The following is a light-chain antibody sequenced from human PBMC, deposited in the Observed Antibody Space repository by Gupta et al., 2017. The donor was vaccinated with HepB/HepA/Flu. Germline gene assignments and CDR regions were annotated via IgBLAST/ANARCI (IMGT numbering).Light chain of an antibody. V-gene: IGLV1-40*01. CDR3: QSYDSSRSAPYV. CDR1: SSNIGAGHD. J-gene: IGLJ1*01. Sequence: QSVLTQPPSVSGAPGQRVTISCTGSSSNIGAGHDVHWYQQLPGTAPKLLIYGNNNRPSGVPDRFSGSKSGTSASMAITGLQAEEEADYYCQSYDSSRSAPYVFGTGTKVTVL. CDR2: GNN.